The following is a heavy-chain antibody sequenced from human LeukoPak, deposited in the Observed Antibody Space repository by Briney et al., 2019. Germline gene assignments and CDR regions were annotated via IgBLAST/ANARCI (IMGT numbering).Heavy chain of an antibody. CDR1: GFTFGSYG. J-gene: IGHJ5*02. CDR3: AKDWGEATVTNWFDP. CDR2: ISYDGSNK. V-gene: IGHV3-30*18. Sequence: GGSLRLSCAASGFTFGSYGIHWVRQAPGKGLEWVAVISYDGSNKFYADSVKGRFTISRDNSKNTLFLQMNSLRPEDTAVYYCAKDWGEATVTNWFDPWGQGTLVTVSS. D-gene: IGHD4-11*01.